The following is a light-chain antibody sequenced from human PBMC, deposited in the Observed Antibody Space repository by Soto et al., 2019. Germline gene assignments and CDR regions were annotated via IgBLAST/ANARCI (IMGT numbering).Light chain of an antibody. J-gene: IGKJ2*01. CDR3: QQYNNWPPYT. CDR2: GAS. CDR1: QSVSIN. V-gene: IGKV3-15*01. Sequence: EIVMTQSPATLSVSPGERDTLSCRASQSVSINLAWYQQKPGQAPRLLIYGASTRATGVPARFSGSGSGTEFTLTITSLQSEDFAVYYCQQYNNWPPYTFGQGTKVDIK.